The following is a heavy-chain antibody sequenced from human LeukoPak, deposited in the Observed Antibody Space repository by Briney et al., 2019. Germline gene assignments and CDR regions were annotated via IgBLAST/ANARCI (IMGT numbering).Heavy chain of an antibody. CDR2: ISGSGSNT. CDR3: AKDQVWIVVGSFDY. V-gene: IGHV3-23*01. J-gene: IGHJ4*02. D-gene: IGHD3-22*01. CDR1: GFTFSSSA. Sequence: GGPLRLSCAASGFTFSSSAMSWVRQAPGKGLEWVSAISGSGSNTYYADSVKGRFTISRDTSKNTLYLQVNSPRAEDTALYYCAKDQVWIVVGSFDYWGQGTLVTVSS.